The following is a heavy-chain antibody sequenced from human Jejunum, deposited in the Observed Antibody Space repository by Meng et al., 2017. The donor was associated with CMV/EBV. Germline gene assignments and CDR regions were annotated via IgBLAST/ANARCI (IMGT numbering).Heavy chain of an antibody. Sequence: TFSNYWKNWVRQAPGKGLEWVANIKNDGSEKYYVNSVKGRFTISRDNAKNSLYLQMNSLRAEDTAVYYCARDMYYVSSGFFGREDYWGQGTLVTVSS. D-gene: IGHD3-22*01. CDR1: TFSNYW. J-gene: IGHJ4*02. CDR2: IKNDGSEK. V-gene: IGHV3-7*01. CDR3: ARDMYYVSSGFFGREDY.